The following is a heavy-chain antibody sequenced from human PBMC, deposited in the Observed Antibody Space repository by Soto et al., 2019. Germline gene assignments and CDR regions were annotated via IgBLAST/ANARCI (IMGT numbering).Heavy chain of an antibody. Sequence: PSETLSLTCTVSGGFISSGGYYWSWIRQHPGKGLEWIGYIYYSGSTYYNPSLKSRVTISVDTSKNQFSLKLSSVTAADTAVYYCARVFGFGGMDVWGQGTTVTVSS. V-gene: IGHV4-31*03. D-gene: IGHD3-10*01. CDR2: IYYSGST. CDR1: GGFISSGGYY. CDR3: ARVFGFGGMDV. J-gene: IGHJ6*02.